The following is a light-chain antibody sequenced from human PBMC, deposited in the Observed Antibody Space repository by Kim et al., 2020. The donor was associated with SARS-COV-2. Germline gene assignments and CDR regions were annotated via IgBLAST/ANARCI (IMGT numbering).Light chain of an antibody. V-gene: IGLV2-11*01. J-gene: IGLJ3*02. CDR1: SSDVGGYNY. Sequence: QSALTQPRSVSGSPGQSVTISCSGTSSDVGGYNYVSWYQQHPGKAPKLIISDVSKRPSGVPDRFSGSKSGNTASLTISGLQADDEADYYCCSVAVMVHWVFGGGTQLTVL. CDR2: DVS. CDR3: CSVAVMVHWV.